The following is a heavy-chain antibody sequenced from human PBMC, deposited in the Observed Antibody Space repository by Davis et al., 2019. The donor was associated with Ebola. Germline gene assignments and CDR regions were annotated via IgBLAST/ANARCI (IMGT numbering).Heavy chain of an antibody. J-gene: IGHJ4*02. CDR1: GSTFSSYA. CDR2: ISGSGGST. CDR3: ANLDYGDNSGFDY. V-gene: IGHV3-23*01. Sequence: GESLKISCAASGSTFSSYAMSWVRQAPGKGLEWVSAISGSGGSTYYADSVKGRFTISRDNSKNTLYLQMNSLRAEDTAVYYCANLDYGDNSGFDYWGQGTLVTVSS. D-gene: IGHD4-23*01.